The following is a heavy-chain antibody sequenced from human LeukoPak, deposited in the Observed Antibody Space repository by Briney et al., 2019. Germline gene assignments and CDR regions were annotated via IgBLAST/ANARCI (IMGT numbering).Heavy chain of an antibody. Sequence: GGSLRLSCAASGFTSSTYSMNWVRQAPGKGPEWVSYITSSSTNIYYADSVKGRFTISRDNAKNSLFLQMNSLRAEDTAIYYCATSPPRRDGHNNAYWGQGTLVTVSS. D-gene: IGHD5-24*01. CDR1: GFTSSTYS. CDR2: ITSSSTNI. CDR3: ATSPPRRDGHNNAY. J-gene: IGHJ4*02. V-gene: IGHV3-48*01.